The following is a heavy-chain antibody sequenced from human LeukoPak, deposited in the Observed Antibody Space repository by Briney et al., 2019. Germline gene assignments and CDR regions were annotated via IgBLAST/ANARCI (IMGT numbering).Heavy chain of an antibody. CDR2: INPDSGDT. CDR1: GYAFTAYY. CDR3: ARDSTSLGAFAI. D-gene: IGHD1-1*01. J-gene: IGHJ3*02. Sequence: ASVKVSCKASGYAFTAYYLHWVRQAPGQGLEWMGRINPDSGDTNYAQKFQGRVTMTRDTSITTAYVDLTRLGSDDTAIYYCARDSTSLGAFAIWGRGTVVTVSS. V-gene: IGHV1-2*06.